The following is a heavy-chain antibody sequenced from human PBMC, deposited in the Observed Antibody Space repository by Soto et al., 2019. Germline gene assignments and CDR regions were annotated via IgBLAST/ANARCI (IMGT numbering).Heavy chain of an antibody. CDR2: IYYSGST. Sequence: SETLSLTCTVSGGSIRRYCWTWIRQPPGEGLEWIGYIYYSGSTNYNPSLKSRVTISVDTSKNQFSLKLSSVTAADTAVYYCARGYYDFWSGYYTVFGAFDIWGQGTMVTVSS. J-gene: IGHJ3*02. CDR3: ARGYYDFWSGYYTVFGAFDI. D-gene: IGHD3-3*01. V-gene: IGHV4-59*01. CDR1: GGSIRRYC.